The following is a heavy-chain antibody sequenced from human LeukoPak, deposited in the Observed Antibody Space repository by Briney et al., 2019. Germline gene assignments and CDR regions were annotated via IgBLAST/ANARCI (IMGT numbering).Heavy chain of an antibody. V-gene: IGHV3-30*02. CDR3: ARESSRIAIGTLDF. CDR1: GFSFSTSG. CDR2: LQNDGSEK. J-gene: IGHJ4*02. Sequence: PGGSLRLSCAPPGFSFSTSGMHWVRQAPGKGLEWVGFLQNDGSEKYFADSVKGRFTISRDNSKNTLYLQMNSLRAEDTAVYYCARESSRIAIGTLDFWGQGTLVTVSS. D-gene: IGHD6-13*01.